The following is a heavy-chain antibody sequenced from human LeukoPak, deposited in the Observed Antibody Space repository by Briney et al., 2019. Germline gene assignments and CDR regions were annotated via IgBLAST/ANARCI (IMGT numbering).Heavy chain of an antibody. CDR1: GGSISSYY. CDR3: ARLGYSYGYPHGMDV. CDR2: IYYSGST. Sequence: SETLSLTCTVSGGSISSYYWSWIRQPPGKGLEWIGYIYYSGSTNYNPSLKSRVTISVDTSKNQFSLKLSSVTAADTAVYYCARLGYSYGYPHGMDVWGQGTTVTVSS. J-gene: IGHJ6*02. V-gene: IGHV4-59*08. D-gene: IGHD5-18*01.